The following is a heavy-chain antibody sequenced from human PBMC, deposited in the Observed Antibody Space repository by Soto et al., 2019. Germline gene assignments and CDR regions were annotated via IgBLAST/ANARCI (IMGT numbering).Heavy chain of an antibody. D-gene: IGHD4-17*01. Sequence: RRLSCAASGFTFSSYWMHWVRQAPGKGLVWVSRINSDGSSTSYADSVKGRFTISRDNAKNTLYLQMNSLRAEDTAVYYCARDTYYGDYCDYWGQGTLVTVSS. CDR3: ARDTYYGDYCDY. CDR1: GFTFSSYW. CDR2: INSDGSST. J-gene: IGHJ4*02. V-gene: IGHV3-74*01.